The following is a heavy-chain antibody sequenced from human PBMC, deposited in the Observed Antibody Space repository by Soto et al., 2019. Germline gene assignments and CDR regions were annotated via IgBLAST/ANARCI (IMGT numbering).Heavy chain of an antibody. CDR2: IYWDDDK. D-gene: IGHD3-16*01. CDR1: GFSLSTSGVG. CDR3: AHRITAAGGRDY. V-gene: IGHV2-5*02. Sequence: QITLKESGPTLVKPTQTLTLTCTFSGFSLSTSGVGVGWIRQPPGKALEWLAPIYWDDDKRYSTPSLKSRLTITKDTSKNQVVLTMTNVNPEDTATYYCAHRITAAGGRDYWGQGTLVTVSS. J-gene: IGHJ4*02.